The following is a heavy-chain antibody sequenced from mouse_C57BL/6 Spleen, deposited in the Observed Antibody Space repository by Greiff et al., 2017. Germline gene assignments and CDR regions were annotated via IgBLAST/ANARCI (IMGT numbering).Heavy chain of an antibody. CDR3: ARQGYGNYLDY. CDR2: ISSGGSYT. D-gene: IGHD2-1*01. J-gene: IGHJ2*01. Sequence: EVKLMESGGDLVKPGGSLKLSCAASGFTFSSYGMSWVRQTPDKRLEWVATISSGGSYTYYPDSVKGRFTISRDNAKNTLYLQMSSLKSEDTAMYYCARQGYGNYLDYWGQGTTLTVSS. V-gene: IGHV5-6*01. CDR1: GFTFSSYG.